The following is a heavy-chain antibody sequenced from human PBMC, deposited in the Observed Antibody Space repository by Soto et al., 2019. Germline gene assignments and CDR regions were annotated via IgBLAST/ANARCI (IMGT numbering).Heavy chain of an antibody. CDR3: ARSGVRGVIMD. V-gene: IGHV1-69*02. Sequence: QVQLVQSGAEVKKPGSSVKVSCKASGGTFSSYTISWVRQAPGQGLEWMGRIIPILGIANYAQKFQGRVTSTTKKSASTSYMDLSSLRAKYAGVYCCARSGVRGVIMDWGQGTLVTVSS. CDR2: IIPILGIA. D-gene: IGHD3-10*01. CDR1: GGTFSSYT. J-gene: IGHJ4*02.